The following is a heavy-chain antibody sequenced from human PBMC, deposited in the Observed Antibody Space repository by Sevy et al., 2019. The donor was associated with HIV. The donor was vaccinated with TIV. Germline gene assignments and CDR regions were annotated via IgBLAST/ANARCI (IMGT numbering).Heavy chain of an antibody. J-gene: IGHJ5*02. V-gene: IGHV1-18*01. CDR1: GYTFTTYG. CDR2: ISTYNGNT. Sequence: ASVKVSCKPSGYTFTTYGISWVRQAPGQGLEWMGWISTYNGNTNYAQKFQGRVTMTRDTSTRTAYMELRSLRSDDTAVYCWARKRNLGEPFDPWGQGTLVTVSS. D-gene: IGHD3-16*01. CDR3: ARKRNLGEPFDP.